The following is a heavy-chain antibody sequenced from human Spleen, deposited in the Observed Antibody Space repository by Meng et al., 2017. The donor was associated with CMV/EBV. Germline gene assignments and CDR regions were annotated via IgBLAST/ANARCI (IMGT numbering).Heavy chain of an antibody. V-gene: IGHV3-74*01. CDR3: ARDYDFWSGHLNWFDP. CDR1: GFTFSSYW. CDR2: INSDGSST. Sequence: GESLKISCAASGFTFSSYWMHWVRQAPGKGLVWVSRINSDGSSTSYADSVMGRFTISRDNAKNTLYLQMNSLRAEDTAVYYCARDYDFWSGHLNWFDPWGQGTLVTVSS. D-gene: IGHD3-3*01. J-gene: IGHJ5*02.